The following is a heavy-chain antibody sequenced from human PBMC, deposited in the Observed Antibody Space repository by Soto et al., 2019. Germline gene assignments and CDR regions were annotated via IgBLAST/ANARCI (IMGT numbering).Heavy chain of an antibody. D-gene: IGHD2-2*01. CDR1: GGTFSSYA. J-gene: IGHJ4*02. CDR2: IIPIFGTA. Sequence: SVKVSCKASGGTFSSYAISWVRQAPGQGLEWMGRIIPIFGTANYAQKFQGRVTITADESTSTAYMELSSLRSEDTAVYYCARAVEAAATPYYFDDWGQGTLVTVSS. V-gene: IGHV1-69*13. CDR3: ARAVEAAATPYYFDD.